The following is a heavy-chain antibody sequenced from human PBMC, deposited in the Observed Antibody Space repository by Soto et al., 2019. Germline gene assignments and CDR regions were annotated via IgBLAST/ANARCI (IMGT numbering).Heavy chain of an antibody. CDR2: IRFDGSNI. Sequence: QVQLVESGGGVVQPGGSLRLSCAVSEIIFSGYGMHWVRQAPGKGLEWVAVIRFDGSNIHYADSVKGRFTISRDNSKNTLYLQMDSLRAEDTAVYYCARDGVGGTVFFGYLDYWGQEALVTVSS. J-gene: IGHJ4*02. D-gene: IGHD1-26*01. CDR3: ARDGVGGTVFFGYLDY. V-gene: IGHV3-33*01. CDR1: EIIFSGYG.